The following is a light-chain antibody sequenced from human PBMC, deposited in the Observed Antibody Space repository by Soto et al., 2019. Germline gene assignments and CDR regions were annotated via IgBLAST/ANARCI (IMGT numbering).Light chain of an antibody. CDR3: HQYYDSPLT. CDR2: DAS. CDR1: QSVSSY. Sequence: EIVLTQSPGTLSLSPGERATLSCRASQSVSSYLAWYQQKPGQAPRLLIYDASNRATGIPARFSGSGSGTDFTLTISSLQAEDVAVYYCHQYYDSPLTFGGGTKVDIK. J-gene: IGKJ4*01. V-gene: IGKV3-11*01.